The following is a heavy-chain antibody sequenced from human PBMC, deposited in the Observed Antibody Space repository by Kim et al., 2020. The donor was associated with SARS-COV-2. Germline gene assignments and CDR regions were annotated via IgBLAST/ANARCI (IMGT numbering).Heavy chain of an antibody. CDR2: IYYTGDT. V-gene: IGHV4-39*02. J-gene: IGHJ5*02. CDR1: GGSVSSRNYY. Sequence: SETLSLTCTVSGGSVSSRNYYWGWIRQPPGKGLEWIGNIYYTGDTYYNPSHKSRVTISGDTSKNHFSLRLSSLTAADTAVYHCGRLEYSSSSRLFDPWGQGTLVTVSS. D-gene: IGHD6-6*01. CDR3: GRLEYSSSSRLFDP.